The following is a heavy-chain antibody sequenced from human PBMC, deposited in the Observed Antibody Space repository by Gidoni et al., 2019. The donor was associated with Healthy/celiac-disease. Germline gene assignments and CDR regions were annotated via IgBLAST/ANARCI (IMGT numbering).Heavy chain of an antibody. Sequence: EVQLVESGGGLVQPGRSLRLSCAASAFTLDDYAMHWVRQAPGKGLEWVSGISWNSGSIGYADSVKGRFTISRDNAKNSLYRQMNSLRAEDTALYYCAKIYSRGWHDFDYWCQGTLVTVSS. D-gene: IGHD6-19*01. V-gene: IGHV3-9*01. CDR1: AFTLDDYA. J-gene: IGHJ4*02. CDR2: ISWNSGSI. CDR3: AKIYSRGWHDFDY.